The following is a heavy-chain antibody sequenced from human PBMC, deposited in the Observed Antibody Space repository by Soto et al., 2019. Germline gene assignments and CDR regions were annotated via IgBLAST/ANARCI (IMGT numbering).Heavy chain of an antibody. CDR2: INHSGIT. CDR3: ARDAQGRVSGIWESYYYYYYMDV. CDR1: GRSFSGCC. V-gene: IGHV4-34*01. Sequence: QVQLQQWGAGLLKPSETLSLTCAVYGRSFSGCCWSWIRQPPGKGLEWIGEINHSGITYYNPSLNSRVTISVDTSKNQCSLRLSFVTAADTAVYYCARDAQGRVSGIWESYYYYYYMDVWGKGTTVTVSS. D-gene: IGHD1-26*01. J-gene: IGHJ6*03.